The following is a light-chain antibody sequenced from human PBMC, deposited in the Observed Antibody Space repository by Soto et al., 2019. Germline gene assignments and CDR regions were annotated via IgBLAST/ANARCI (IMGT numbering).Light chain of an antibody. Sequence: AIGMTQSPSSFSASTGDRVTITCRASQGISSHLAWYQVKPGKAPRLLIYTASYLESGGPSRLSGRGSGTDFTLTISSLASEAFAYYSCQQYFSSPLTFGGGTKVEIK. CDR1: QGISSH. V-gene: IGKV1-8*01. CDR3: QQYFSSPLT. CDR2: TAS. J-gene: IGKJ4*01.